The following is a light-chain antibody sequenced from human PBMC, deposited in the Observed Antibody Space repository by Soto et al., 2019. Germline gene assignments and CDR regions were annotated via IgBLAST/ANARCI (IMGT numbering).Light chain of an antibody. CDR1: HNINDN. CDR2: RAS. Sequence: EMVMTQSPATLSLSPGERATLSCRASHNINDNLAWYQQKPGQAPRLFIFRASSRASGIPARFSGSGSGTDFTIIISSLEPEYFAVYYCQQRANWPLTFGGWTKVDIK. J-gene: IGKJ4*01. CDR3: QQRANWPLT. V-gene: IGKV3-11*01.